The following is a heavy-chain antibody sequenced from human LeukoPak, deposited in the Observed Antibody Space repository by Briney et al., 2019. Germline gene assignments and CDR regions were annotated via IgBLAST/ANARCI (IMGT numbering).Heavy chain of an antibody. J-gene: IGHJ6*02. CDR3: ARVGGPNYFSYGMDV. Sequence: SETLSLTCTVSVGSMTSYYWSWIRQPPGKGLEWIGYIYHSGSTNYHPSLKSRVTISIDTSKNQFSLKLTSVTPADTAVYYCARVGGPNYFSYGMDVWGQGTTVTVSS. CDR2: IYHSGST. CDR1: VGSMTSYY. D-gene: IGHD3-16*01. V-gene: IGHV4-59*01.